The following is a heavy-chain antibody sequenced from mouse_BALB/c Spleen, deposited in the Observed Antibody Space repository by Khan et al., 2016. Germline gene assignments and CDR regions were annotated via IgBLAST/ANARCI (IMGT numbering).Heavy chain of an antibody. J-gene: IGHJ2*01. D-gene: IGHD2-3*01. V-gene: IGHV1-4*01. Sequence: VQLQESGAELARPGASVKMSCKASGYTFTSYTMFWVKQRPGQGLEWIGYIAPRSDYTDYNQKFKDKATLTADKSSTTAYMQLNSLTSEDSAVYYCAREGWLLGYFDYWGQGTTLTVSS. CDR2: IAPRSDYT. CDR1: GYTFTSYT. CDR3: AREGWLLGYFDY.